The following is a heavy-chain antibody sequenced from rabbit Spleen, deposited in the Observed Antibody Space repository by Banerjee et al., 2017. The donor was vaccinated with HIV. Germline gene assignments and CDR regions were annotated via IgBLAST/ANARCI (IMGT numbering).Heavy chain of an antibody. D-gene: IGHD1-1*01. V-gene: IGHV1S40*01. CDR1: GFSFSSSYC. Sequence: QSLEESGGDLVQPEGSLTLTCTASGFSFSSSYCICWVRQAPGKGLEWIACIYAGSSGFTYFASWAKGRFTCSKTSSTTVTLQMTSLTAADTATYFCARDTSSSFSSYGMDLWGQGTLVTVS. CDR3: ARDTSSSFSSYGMDL. CDR2: IYAGSSGFT. J-gene: IGHJ6*01.